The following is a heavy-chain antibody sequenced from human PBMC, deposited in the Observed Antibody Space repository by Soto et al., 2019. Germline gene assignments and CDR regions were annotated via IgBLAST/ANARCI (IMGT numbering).Heavy chain of an antibody. Sequence: GGSLRLACAASGFTFSTCPMSLVRQAPGKGLEWFSVISGSGVATYYADSVKGRFTISRDNSTNTVYLQMISLRAEDTAVYYCASTRGYDYYYLDYWGQGIPVTVCS. V-gene: IGHV3-23*01. D-gene: IGHD5-12*01. CDR2: ISGSGVAT. CDR3: ASTRGYDYYYLDY. CDR1: GFTFSTCP. J-gene: IGHJ4*02.